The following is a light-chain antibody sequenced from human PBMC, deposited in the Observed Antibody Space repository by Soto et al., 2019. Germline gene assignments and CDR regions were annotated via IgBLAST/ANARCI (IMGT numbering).Light chain of an antibody. CDR1: QSVSSN. CDR3: QQRSNWPSLT. Sequence: EIVMTQSPATLSVSPGERATLSCRASQSVSSNLAWYQQKPGQAPRLLIYGASTRATGIPARFSGSGSGTEFTLTISSLEPEDSAVYYCQQRSNWPSLTFGGGTKVDI. V-gene: IGKV3-15*01. CDR2: GAS. J-gene: IGKJ4*01.